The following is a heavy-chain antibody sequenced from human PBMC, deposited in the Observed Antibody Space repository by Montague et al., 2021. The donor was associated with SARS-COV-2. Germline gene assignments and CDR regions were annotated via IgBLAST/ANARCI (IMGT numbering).Heavy chain of an antibody. CDR3: ARGRRYSSTWYGAFDS. V-gene: IGHV4-31*03. CDR1: RGSISSGGNY. D-gene: IGHD6-13*01. CDR2: SNYSAST. Sequence: TLSLTCTVSRGSISSGGNYWSWVRQHPVKGLEWIGYSNYSASTYQNPSLKSRVSITLARSKNQFSLKLSSVTAAATAAYYCARGRRYSSTWYGAFDSWGQGMQVTVSS. J-gene: IGHJ5*01.